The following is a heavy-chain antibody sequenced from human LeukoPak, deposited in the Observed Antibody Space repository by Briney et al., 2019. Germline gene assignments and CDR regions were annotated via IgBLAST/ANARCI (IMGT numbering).Heavy chain of an antibody. V-gene: IGHV5-51*01. Sequence: GESLKISCKGSGYSFTNYWIGWVRQMPGKGLEWMGMIYPGDSNPKYGPSFQGQVTISADKSISTAYLQWSSLRASDTAIYYCARHDKWPQYFFDFWGQGTLVTVSS. CDR2: IYPGDSNP. D-gene: IGHD5-24*01. CDR1: GYSFTNYW. J-gene: IGHJ4*02. CDR3: ARHDKWPQYFFDF.